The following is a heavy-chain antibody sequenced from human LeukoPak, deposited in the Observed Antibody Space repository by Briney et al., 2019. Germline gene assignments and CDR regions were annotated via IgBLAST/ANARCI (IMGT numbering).Heavy chain of an antibody. CDR1: GGSISSSSYY. J-gene: IGHJ4*02. CDR3: ARSTSGWFWVFGY. Sequence: PSETLSLTCTVSGGSISSSSYYWGWIRQPPGKGLEWIGSIYYSGSTYYNPSLKSRVSISIDTSKNQFSLKLSSVTAADTAVYFCARSTSGWFWVFGYWGQGALVTVSS. V-gene: IGHV4-39*07. D-gene: IGHD6-19*01. CDR2: IYYSGST.